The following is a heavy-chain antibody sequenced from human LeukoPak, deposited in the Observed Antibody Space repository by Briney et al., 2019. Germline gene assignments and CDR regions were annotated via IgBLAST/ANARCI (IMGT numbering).Heavy chain of an antibody. J-gene: IGHJ6*02. CDR3: ARDGDYAYGMDV. D-gene: IGHD4-17*01. Sequence: LGGSLRLSCAASGFTFSSYEMNWVRQAPGKGLEWVSYISSSGSTIYYADSVKGQFTISRDNAKNSLYLQMNSLRAEDTAVYYCARDGDYAYGMDVWGQGTTVTVSS. CDR1: GFTFSSYE. V-gene: IGHV3-48*03. CDR2: ISSSGSTI.